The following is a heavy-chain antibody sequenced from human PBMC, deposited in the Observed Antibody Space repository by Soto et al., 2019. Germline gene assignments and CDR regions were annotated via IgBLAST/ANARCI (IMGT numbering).Heavy chain of an antibody. CDR1: GYTFTSYE. V-gene: IGHV1-8*01. Sequence: ASVKVSCKASGYTFTSYEINWVRQATGQGLEYLGWMNPNSGKTAYVQKFQGRVTMTWDTSITTAYMELSSLRSEDTAVYFCAVGIKFSAQPRWLDPWGQGSLVTVSS. J-gene: IGHJ5*02. CDR3: AVGIKFSAQPRWLDP. D-gene: IGHD1-1*01. CDR2: MNPNSGKT.